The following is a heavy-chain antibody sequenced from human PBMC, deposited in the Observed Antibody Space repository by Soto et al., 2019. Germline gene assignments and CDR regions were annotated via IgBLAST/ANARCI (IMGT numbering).Heavy chain of an antibody. CDR3: ARLRTGNLHDGFDM. J-gene: IGHJ3*02. Sequence: SETLSLTCTVSGGSIRSYFWSWIRQSPGKGLEWIGYIYHTGSTNYNPSLKSRVTISIDTSKTQLSLKLSSVTAADTAVYYCARLRTGNLHDGFDMWGQGTMVTVSS. CDR2: IYHTGST. V-gene: IGHV4-59*01. CDR1: GGSIRSYF. D-gene: IGHD4-17*01.